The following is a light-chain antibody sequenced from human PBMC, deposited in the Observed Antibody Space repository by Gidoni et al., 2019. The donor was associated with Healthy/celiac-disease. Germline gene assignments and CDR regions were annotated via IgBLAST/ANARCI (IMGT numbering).Light chain of an antibody. CDR2: GAS. Sequence: EIVLTQSPGTLSLSPGERATLSCRASQSVSSSYLAWYQQKPGQAPRLLIYGASSRATGIPDRSSGSGSGTDFTLTSSRLEPEDLAVYCCQQYGSSPRTFGQGTKVEIK. CDR1: QSVSSSY. V-gene: IGKV3-20*01. CDR3: QQYGSSPRT. J-gene: IGKJ1*01.